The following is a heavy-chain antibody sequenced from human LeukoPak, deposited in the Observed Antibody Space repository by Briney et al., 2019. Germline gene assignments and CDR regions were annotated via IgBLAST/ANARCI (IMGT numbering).Heavy chain of an antibody. CDR3: ARDHRSGMTTVSTGFDY. V-gene: IGHV4-4*07. Sequence: SETLSLTCTVSVGSISIFYWSWIRQSAGKGLEWIGRIHTSGSTNYNPSLQSRLTMSLDTSKNQFSLKLTSVTAADTAVYYCARDHRSGMTTVSTGFDYWGQGTLVTVSS. J-gene: IGHJ4*02. D-gene: IGHD4-17*01. CDR1: VGSISIFY. CDR2: IHTSGST.